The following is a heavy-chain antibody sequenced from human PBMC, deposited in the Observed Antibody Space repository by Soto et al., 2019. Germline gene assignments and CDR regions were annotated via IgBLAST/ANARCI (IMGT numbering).Heavy chain of an antibody. V-gene: IGHV3-7*01. CDR3: ARDFWEYYDSSGSTDY. D-gene: IGHD3-22*01. Sequence: GGSLRLSCAASGFTFSSYWMSWVRQAPGKGLEWVANIKQDGSEKYYVDSVKGRFTISRDNAKNSLYLQMNSLRAEDTAVYYCARDFWEYYDSSGSTDYWGQGTLVTVYS. CDR1: GFTFSSYW. CDR2: IKQDGSEK. J-gene: IGHJ4*02.